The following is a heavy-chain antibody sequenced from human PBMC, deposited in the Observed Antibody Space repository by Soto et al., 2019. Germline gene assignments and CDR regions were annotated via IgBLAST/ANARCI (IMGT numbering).Heavy chain of an antibody. J-gene: IGHJ4*02. Sequence: GGSLRLSCAVSGVTLSNVWMNWVRQAPGKGPEWVGRIKSKTDGGTTDYASPVKGRFTISRDDSENTLYLQMNSLKTEDTAVYFCSHGYYQYFASWGQGQWSPSPQ. CDR3: SHGYYQYFAS. D-gene: IGHD5-18*01. CDR1: GVTLSNVW. V-gene: IGHV3-15*07. CDR2: IKSKTDGGTT.